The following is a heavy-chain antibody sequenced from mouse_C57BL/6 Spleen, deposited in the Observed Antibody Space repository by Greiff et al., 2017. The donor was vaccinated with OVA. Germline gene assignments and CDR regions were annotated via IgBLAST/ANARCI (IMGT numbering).Heavy chain of an antibody. CDR3: TRYWDESYFDY. V-gene: IGHV1-15*01. J-gene: IGHJ2*01. CDR1: GYTFTDYE. D-gene: IGHD4-1*01. Sequence: LQESGAELVRPGASVTLSCKASGYTFTDYEMHWVKQTPVHGLEWIGAIDPETGGTAYNQKFKGKAILTADKTSSTAYMELRSLTSEDSAVYYCTRYWDESYFDYWGQGTTLTVSS. CDR2: IDPETGGT.